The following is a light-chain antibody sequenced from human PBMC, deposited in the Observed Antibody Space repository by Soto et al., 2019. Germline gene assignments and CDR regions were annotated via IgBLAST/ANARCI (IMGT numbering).Light chain of an antibody. CDR2: DAS. CDR1: QRISAY. V-gene: IGKV1-5*01. Sequence: DIHMNQSPSTLSSSVGDRDTITFPASQRISAYLAWYQQKPGKAPKLLIYDASSLESGVPSRFSGSGSGTEFTLTISSLQPDDFATYYCQQYNSYSTFGQGTKVDIK. CDR3: QQYNSYST. J-gene: IGKJ1*01.